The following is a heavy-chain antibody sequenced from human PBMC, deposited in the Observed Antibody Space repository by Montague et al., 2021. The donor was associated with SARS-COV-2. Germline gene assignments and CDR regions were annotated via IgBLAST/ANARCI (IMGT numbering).Heavy chain of an antibody. CDR1: GFTFSSYS. CDR2: ISSSSYI. CDR3: ARDARYDFWSGYCFDY. J-gene: IGHJ4*02. Sequence: SLRLSFAASGFTFSSYSMNWVRQAPGKGLEWVSSISSSSYIYYADSVKGRFTISRDNAKNSLYLQMNSLRAEDTAVYYCARDARYDFWSGYCFDYWGQGTLVTVSS. D-gene: IGHD3-3*01. V-gene: IGHV3-21*01.